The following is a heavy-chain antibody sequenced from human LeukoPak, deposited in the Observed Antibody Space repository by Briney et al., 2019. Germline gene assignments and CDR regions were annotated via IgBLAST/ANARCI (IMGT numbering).Heavy chain of an antibody. V-gene: IGHV3-30*02. D-gene: IGHD3-10*01. CDR1: GFTFSSYG. Sequence: GGSLRLSCAASGFTFSSYGMHWVRQAPGKGLEWVAFIRYDGSNKYYADSVKGRFTISRDNSKNTLYLQMNSLRAEDTAVYYCAKDRRKDRFGEFGLTDVWGKGTTVTISS. CDR3: AKDRRKDRFGEFGLTDV. CDR2: IRYDGSNK. J-gene: IGHJ6*04.